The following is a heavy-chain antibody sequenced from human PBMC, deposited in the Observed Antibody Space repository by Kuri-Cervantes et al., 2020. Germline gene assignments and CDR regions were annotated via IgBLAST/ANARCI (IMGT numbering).Heavy chain of an antibody. Sequence: GESLKISCAASGFTFSSYGMHWVRQAPGKGLEWVAVIWYDGSNKYYADSVKDRFTISRDNSKNILYLQMNSLRVDDAAVYYCARERGTTMTKDDAFDIWGQGTMVTVSS. CDR2: IWYDGSNK. V-gene: IGHV3-33*01. D-gene: IGHD4-11*01. CDR3: ARERGTTMTKDDAFDI. CDR1: GFTFSSYG. J-gene: IGHJ3*02.